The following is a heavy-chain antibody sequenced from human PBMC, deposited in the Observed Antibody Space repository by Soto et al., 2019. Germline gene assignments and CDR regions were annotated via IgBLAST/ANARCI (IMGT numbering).Heavy chain of an antibody. Sequence: EVQLLESGGGLVQPGGSLRLSCAASGFTFSSYAMKWVRQAPGKGLEWVSLIGESGTPTYYADSVKGRFTISRDNSGNTLFLEMYSLRAEDTAVYYCARYIPGVRYYGMDVWGQGTMVTVSS. D-gene: IGHD2-2*01. CDR2: IGESGTPT. J-gene: IGHJ6*02. CDR3: ARYIPGVRYYGMDV. V-gene: IGHV3-23*01. CDR1: GFTFSSYA.